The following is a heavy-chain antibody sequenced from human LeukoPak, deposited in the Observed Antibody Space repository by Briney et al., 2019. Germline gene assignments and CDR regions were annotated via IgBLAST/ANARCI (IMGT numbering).Heavy chain of an antibody. D-gene: IGHD3-22*01. CDR1: GYTFTSYG. CDR3: ARVDSSGYYYQTKYYFDY. V-gene: IGHV1-18*01. Sequence: ASVKVSCKASGYTFTSYGICWVRKAPGQGLEWMGWNSAYNGNTNYAQKLQGRVTMTTDTSTSTAYMELRSLRSDDTAVYYCARVDSSGYYYQTKYYFDYWGQGTLVTVSS. J-gene: IGHJ4*02. CDR2: NSAYNGNT.